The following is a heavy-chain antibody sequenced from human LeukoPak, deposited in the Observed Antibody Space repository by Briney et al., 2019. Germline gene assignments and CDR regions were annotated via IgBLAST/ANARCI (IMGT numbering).Heavy chain of an antibody. CDR3: ARESSGSILDY. CDR1: GGSISSYY. V-gene: IGHV4-59*01. J-gene: IGHJ4*02. D-gene: IGHD6-25*01. Sequence: SETLSLTCTVPGGSISSYYWSWIRQPPGKGLEWIGYIYYSGSTNYNPSLKSRVTISVDTSKNQFSLKLSSVTAADTAVYYCARESSGSILDYWGQGTLVTVSS. CDR2: IYYSGST.